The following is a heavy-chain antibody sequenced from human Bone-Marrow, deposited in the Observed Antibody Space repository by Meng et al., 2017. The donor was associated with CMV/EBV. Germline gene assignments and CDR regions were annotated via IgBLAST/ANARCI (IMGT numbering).Heavy chain of an antibody. CDR3: ARLNPEDTIFGVVIIPVRNWFDP. Sequence: SVKVSCKASGHTFTSYVISWVRQAPGQGLEWMGWISAYNGNTNYAQKLQGRVTMTTDTSTSTAYMELRSLRSDDTAVYYCARLNPEDTIFGVVIIPVRNWFDPWGQGTLVTVSS. CDR1: GHTFTSYV. J-gene: IGHJ5*02. D-gene: IGHD3-3*01. V-gene: IGHV1-18*01. CDR2: ISAYNGNT.